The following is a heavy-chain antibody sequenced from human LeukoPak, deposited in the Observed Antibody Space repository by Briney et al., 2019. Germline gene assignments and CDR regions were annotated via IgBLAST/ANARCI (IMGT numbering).Heavy chain of an antibody. CDR1: GFMFSSSW. J-gene: IGHJ4*02. CDR2: IKEDGSDK. V-gene: IGHV3-7*01. D-gene: IGHD3-3*01. CDR3: AKDGVGSYDFSGADY. Sequence: QSGGSLRLSCAASGFMFSSSWMAWVRQAPGKGLEWVANIKEDGSDKNYVDSMKGRFTISRDNAKNSLYLQMNSLRAEDTAVYYCAKDGVGSYDFSGADYWGQGTLVTVSS.